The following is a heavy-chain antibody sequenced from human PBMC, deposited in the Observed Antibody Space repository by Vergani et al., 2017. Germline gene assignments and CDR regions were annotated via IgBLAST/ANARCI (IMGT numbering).Heavy chain of an antibody. CDR1: GFTFSSYA. CDR3: ARLSYETTPYLQGGYDC. J-gene: IGHJ4*02. V-gene: IGHV3-23*01. CDR2: ISGSGGNT. Sequence: EVQLLESGGNLIQPGGSLRLSCGASGFTFSSYAMTWVRLAPGTGLQWVSAISGSGGNTFYTDSVKGRFTISRDNAKNMMYLQMNSLRAEDTAVYYCARLSYETTPYLQGGYDCWGQGTLVSVSS. D-gene: IGHD2-15*01.